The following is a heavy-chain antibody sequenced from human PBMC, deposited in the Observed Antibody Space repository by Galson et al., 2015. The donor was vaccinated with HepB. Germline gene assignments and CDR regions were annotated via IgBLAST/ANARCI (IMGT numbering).Heavy chain of an antibody. V-gene: IGHV2-5*02. CDR3: AHKIHYDSSGYFDF. CDR2: IYWDDDK. D-gene: IGHD3-22*01. Sequence: PALVKPTQTLTLTCTFSGFLLSSSGMGVGWIRQPPGKALEWLALIYWDDDKRYSPSLKSRLTITKDTSKNQVVLTMTNVDPVDTATYYCAHKIHYDSSGYFDFWGQGTLVTVSS. J-gene: IGHJ4*02. CDR1: GFLLSSSGMG.